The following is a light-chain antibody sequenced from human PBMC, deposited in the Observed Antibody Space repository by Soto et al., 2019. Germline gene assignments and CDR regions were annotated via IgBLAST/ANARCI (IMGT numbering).Light chain of an antibody. CDR1: SSDVGGYNY. V-gene: IGLV2-14*01. J-gene: IGLJ1*01. CDR3: SSYTSSSTLVV. Sequence: QSALTQPASVSGSPGQSITISCTGTSSDVGGYNYVSWYQQHPGKAPKLMIYDVSNRPSGVSNRFSGSKSGNTASLTISGLQAEDAADYDCSSYTSSSTLVVFGTGTKVTVL. CDR2: DVS.